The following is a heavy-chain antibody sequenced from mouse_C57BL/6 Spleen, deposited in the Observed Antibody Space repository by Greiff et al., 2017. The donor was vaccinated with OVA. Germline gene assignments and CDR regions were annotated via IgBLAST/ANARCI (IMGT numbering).Heavy chain of an antibody. Sequence: VKLQESGPELVKPGASVKISCKASGYAFSSSWMNWVKQRPGKGLEWIGRIYPGDGDTNYNGKFKGKATLTADKSSSTAYMQLSSLTSEDSAVYFCATGTSGYFDVWGTGTTVTVSS. CDR1: GYAFSSSW. D-gene: IGHD4-1*01. CDR3: ATGTSGYFDV. CDR2: IYPGDGDT. V-gene: IGHV1-82*01. J-gene: IGHJ1*03.